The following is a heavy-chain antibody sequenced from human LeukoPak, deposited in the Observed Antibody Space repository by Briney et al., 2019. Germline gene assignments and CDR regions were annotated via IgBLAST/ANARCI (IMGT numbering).Heavy chain of an antibody. Sequence: GGSLRLSCAASGFTFSSYAMSWVRQAPGKGLEWVAVISYDGSYKIHADSVKGRFTISRDNSRNTLCLEVNSLRSEDTAVYYCARVLGLEWFGAQQYFDSWGQGTLVIVSS. D-gene: IGHD3-3*01. CDR1: GFTFSSYA. CDR2: ISYDGSYK. V-gene: IGHV3-30*04. CDR3: ARVLGLEWFGAQQYFDS. J-gene: IGHJ4*02.